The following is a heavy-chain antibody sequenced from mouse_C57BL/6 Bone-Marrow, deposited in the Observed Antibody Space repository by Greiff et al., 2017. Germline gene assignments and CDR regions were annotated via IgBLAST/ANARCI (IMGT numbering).Heavy chain of an antibody. Sequence: EVHLVESGGGLVQPGGSLSLSCAASGFTFTDYYMSWVRQPPGKALEWLGFIRNKANGYTTEYSASVKGRFTISRDNSQSILYLQMNALRAEDSATYYCARYFEEFDYWGQGTTRTVSS. J-gene: IGHJ2*01. CDR1: GFTFTDYY. V-gene: IGHV7-3*01. CDR3: ARYFEEFDY. CDR2: IRNKANGYTT.